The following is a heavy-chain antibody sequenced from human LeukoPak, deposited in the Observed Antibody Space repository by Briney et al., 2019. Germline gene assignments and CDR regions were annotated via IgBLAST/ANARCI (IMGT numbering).Heavy chain of an antibody. D-gene: IGHD4-17*01. Sequence: SETLSLTCTVCGGSISSYYWSWIRQPPGKGLEWIGYIYYSGSTNYNPSLKSRVTISVDTSKNQFSLKLSSVTAADTAVYYCARDRGSSADGDYYYYGMDVWGQGTTVTVSS. V-gene: IGHV4-59*01. CDR2: IYYSGST. CDR1: GGSISSYY. J-gene: IGHJ6*02. CDR3: ARDRGSSADGDYYYYGMDV.